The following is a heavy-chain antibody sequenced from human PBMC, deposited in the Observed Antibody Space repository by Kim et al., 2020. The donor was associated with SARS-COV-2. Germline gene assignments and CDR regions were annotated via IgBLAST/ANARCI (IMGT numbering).Heavy chain of an antibody. CDR3: ARAGCSSTSCYAHYYYYGMDV. D-gene: IGHD2-2*01. CDR1: GGTFNSYA. CDR2: IIPIFGTA. J-gene: IGHJ6*02. V-gene: IGHV1-69*13. Sequence: SVKVSCKASGGTFNSYAISWVRQAPGQGLEWMGGIIPIFGTANYAQKFQGRVTITADESTSTAYMELSSLRSEDTAVYYCARAGCSSTSCYAHYYYYGMDVWGQGTTVTVSS.